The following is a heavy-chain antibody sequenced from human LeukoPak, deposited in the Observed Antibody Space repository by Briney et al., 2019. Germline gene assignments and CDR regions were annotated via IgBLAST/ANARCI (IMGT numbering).Heavy chain of an antibody. D-gene: IGHD4-17*01. J-gene: IGHJ4*02. CDR3: ARDRTTATLFDY. CDR2: INTDGTIT. Sequence: GGSLRLSCAASGFTFTSVWMHWFRQAPGKGLVWVSRINTDGTITGYADSVKGRFTISRDNAKNTLYLQMNSLRAEDTAVYYCARDRTTATLFDYWGQGALVTVSS. CDR1: GFTFTSVW. V-gene: IGHV3-74*01.